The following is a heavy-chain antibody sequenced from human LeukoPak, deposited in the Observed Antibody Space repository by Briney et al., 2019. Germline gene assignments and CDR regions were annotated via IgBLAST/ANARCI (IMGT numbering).Heavy chain of an antibody. CDR3: ARDTVPAAIVDY. V-gene: IGHV4-38-2*02. CDR2: IYHSGST. J-gene: IGHJ4*02. D-gene: IGHD2-2*02. Sequence: SETLSLTCTVSGYSISSGYYWGWIRQPPGKALEWIGSIYHSGSTYYNPSLKSRVTISVDTSKNQFSLKLSSVTAADTAVYYCARDTVPAAIVDYWGQGTLVTVSS. CDR1: GYSISSGYY.